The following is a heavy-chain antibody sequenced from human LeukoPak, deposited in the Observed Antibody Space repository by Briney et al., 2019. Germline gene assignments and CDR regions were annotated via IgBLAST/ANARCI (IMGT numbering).Heavy chain of an antibody. J-gene: IGHJ3*02. V-gene: IGHV3-72*01. Sequence: HPGWSLRLSCAASGFPFSDHYMDWVRQAPGKGLDWVGRTRNKANSYTTEYAASVKGRFTISRDDSKNSLYLQMNSLKTEDTAVYFFFKQKTAYEIDAFDIWGQGTMVTVSS. CDR1: GFPFSDHY. CDR2: TRNKANSYTT. CDR3: FKQKTAYEIDAFDI. D-gene: IGHD2-21*01.